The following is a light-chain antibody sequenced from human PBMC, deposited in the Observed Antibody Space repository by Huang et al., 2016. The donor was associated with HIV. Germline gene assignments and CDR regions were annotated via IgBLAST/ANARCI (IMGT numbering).Light chain of an antibody. CDR2: GAS. CDR3: HQYDNSSRYT. CDR1: QSVTSNY. J-gene: IGKJ2*01. Sequence: IVLTQSPGTLSLSPGERATLYCRASQSVTSNYLACYQHRPGQPPRHVIYGASKRATVISDRFSGSGSGTDFTLIISRLEREDSAVYFCHQYDNSSRYTFGQGTKVEIK. V-gene: IGKV3-20*01.